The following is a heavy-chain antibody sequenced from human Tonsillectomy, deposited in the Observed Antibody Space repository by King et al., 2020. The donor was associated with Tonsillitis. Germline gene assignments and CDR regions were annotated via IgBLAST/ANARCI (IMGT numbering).Heavy chain of an antibody. CDR3: ARSKGLSYRLEIDY. J-gene: IGHJ4*02. Sequence: VQLVESGGGVVQPGRSLRLSCTASEFTFSSYAMHWVRQAPGKGLEWVAVISYDGSNKYYADSVKGRLTISRDNSKNTLYLQMNSLRAEDTAVYYCARSKGLSYRLEIDYWGQGTLVTVSS. CDR1: EFTFSSYA. D-gene: IGHD3-3*01. CDR2: ISYDGSNK. V-gene: IGHV3-30*04.